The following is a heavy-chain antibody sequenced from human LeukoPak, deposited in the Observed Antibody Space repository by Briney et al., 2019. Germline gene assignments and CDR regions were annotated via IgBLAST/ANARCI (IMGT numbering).Heavy chain of an antibody. CDR2: MYNSGST. D-gene: IGHD6-19*01. V-gene: IGHV4-59*01. CDR3: ARNAAVAGMNPSDS. CDR1: GGSISSYY. J-gene: IGHJ4*02. Sequence: SETLSLTCTVSGGSISSYYWSWIRQPPGKGLEWIGYMYNSGSTKYNPSLKSRVTISVDTSKNQFSLKLSSVTAADTAVYYCARNAAVAGMNPSDSWGQGTLVTVSS.